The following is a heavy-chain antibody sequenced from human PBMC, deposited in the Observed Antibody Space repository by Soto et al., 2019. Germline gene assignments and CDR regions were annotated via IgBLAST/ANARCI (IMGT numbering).Heavy chain of an antibody. D-gene: IGHD6-19*01. Sequence: RLSCAASGFTFSSYAMSWVRQAPGKGLEWVSAISGSGGSTYYADSVKGRFTISRDNSKNTLYLQMNSLRAEDTAVYYCAKGRQYSSGWDYFDYWGQGTLVTVSS. CDR2: ISGSGGST. CDR3: AKGRQYSSGWDYFDY. J-gene: IGHJ4*02. CDR1: GFTFSSYA. V-gene: IGHV3-23*01.